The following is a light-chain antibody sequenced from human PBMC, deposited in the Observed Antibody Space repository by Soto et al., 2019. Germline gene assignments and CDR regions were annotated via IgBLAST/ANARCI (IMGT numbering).Light chain of an antibody. CDR3: QQSYSTPWWT. CDR1: QSISSY. V-gene: IGKV1-39*01. Sequence: DIQMTQSPSSLSASVGDRVTITCRASQSISSYLNWYQQKPGKAPKLLIYAASSLQSGVPSRFSGSGSGTDFTLTISSLQPEDFATYYCQQSYSTPWWTFGQGTKLEIK. J-gene: IGKJ2*02. CDR2: AAS.